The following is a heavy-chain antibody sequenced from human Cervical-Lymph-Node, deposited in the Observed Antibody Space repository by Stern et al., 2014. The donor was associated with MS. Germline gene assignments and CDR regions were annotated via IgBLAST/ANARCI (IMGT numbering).Heavy chain of an antibody. Sequence: VQLVESGGGLVKPGGSLRLSCAASGFTFSDHYMTWIRQAPGKGLERVSFISSSGTTIYDADSVKGRFTISRDIAKNSLYLQMNGLRAEDTAIYYCARFKIASYYYYYYGMDVWGQGTTVTVSS. J-gene: IGHJ6*02. V-gene: IGHV3-11*01. D-gene: IGHD2-21*01. CDR1: GFTFSDHY. CDR3: ARFKIASYYYYYYGMDV. CDR2: ISSSGTTI.